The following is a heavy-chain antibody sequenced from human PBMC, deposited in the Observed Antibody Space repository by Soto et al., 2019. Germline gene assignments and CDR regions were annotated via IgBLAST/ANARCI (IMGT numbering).Heavy chain of an antibody. CDR2: ISAYNGNT. V-gene: IGHV1-18*01. Sequence: XSVKVSCEASGYTFTSYGISWVRQAPGQGLEWMGWISAYNGNTNYAQKLQGRVTMTTDTSTSTAYMELRSLRSDDTAVYYCARDGVLRFLEWLSTKNWFDHWGQGSLVTVSS. CDR3: ARDGVLRFLEWLSTKNWFDH. J-gene: IGHJ5*02. D-gene: IGHD3-3*01. CDR1: GYTFTSYG.